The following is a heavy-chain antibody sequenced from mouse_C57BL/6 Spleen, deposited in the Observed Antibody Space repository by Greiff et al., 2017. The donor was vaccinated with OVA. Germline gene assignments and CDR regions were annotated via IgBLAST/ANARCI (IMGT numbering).Heavy chain of an antibody. J-gene: IGHJ2*01. Sequence: VQLQQSGAELVRPGASVKLSCTASGFNIKDDYMHWVKQRPEKGLEWIGWIDPENGDTEYASKFQGKATITADTSSNTAYLQLSSLTSEDTAVYYCTTDTTVVFDYWGQGTTLTVSS. V-gene: IGHV14-4*01. CDR2: IDPENGDT. CDR1: GFNIKDDY. CDR3: TTDTTVVFDY. D-gene: IGHD1-1*01.